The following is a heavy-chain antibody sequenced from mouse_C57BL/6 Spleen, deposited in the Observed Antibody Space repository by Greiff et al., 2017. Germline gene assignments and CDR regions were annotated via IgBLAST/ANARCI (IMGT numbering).Heavy chain of an antibody. CDR2: IYPSDSET. CDR3: ARRDYGNPSGYFDY. CDR1: GYTFTSYW. Sequence: QVHVKQPGAELVRPGSSVKLSCKASGYTFTSYWMDWVKQRPGQGLEWIGNIYPSDSETHYNQKFKDKATLTVDKSSSTAYMQLSSLTSEDSAVYYCARRDYGNPSGYFDYWGQGTTLTVSS. J-gene: IGHJ2*01. D-gene: IGHD2-1*01. V-gene: IGHV1-61*01.